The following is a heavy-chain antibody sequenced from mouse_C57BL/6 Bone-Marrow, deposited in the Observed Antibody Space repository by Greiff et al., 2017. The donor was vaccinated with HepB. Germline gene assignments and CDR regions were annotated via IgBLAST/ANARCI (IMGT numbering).Heavy chain of an antibody. J-gene: IGHJ2*01. V-gene: IGHV1-15*01. CDR2: IDPETGGT. Sequence: QVQLKESGAELVRPGASVTLSCKASGYTFTDYEMHWVKQTPVHGLEWIGAIDPETGGTAYNQKFKGKAILTADKSSSTAYMELRSLTSEDSAVYYCTRRRLTTVVRGDYWGQGTTLTVSS. CDR3: TRRRLTTVVRGDY. CDR1: GYTFTDYE. D-gene: IGHD1-1*01.